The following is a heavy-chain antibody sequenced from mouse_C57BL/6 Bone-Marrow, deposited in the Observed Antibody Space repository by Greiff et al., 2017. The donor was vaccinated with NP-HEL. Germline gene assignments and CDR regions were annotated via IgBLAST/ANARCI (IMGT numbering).Heavy chain of an antibody. J-gene: IGHJ2*01. D-gene: IGHD2-3*01. CDR1: GYAFTNYL. V-gene: IGHV1-54*01. Sequence: QVQLQQSGAELVRPGTSVKVSCKASGYAFTNYLIEWVKQRPGQGLEWIGVINPGSGGTNYNEQFKGKATLTADKSSSTAYMQLSSLTSEHSAVYCCARGWLLLLGYFDYWGQGTTLTVSS. CDR3: ARGWLLLLGYFDY. CDR2: INPGSGGT.